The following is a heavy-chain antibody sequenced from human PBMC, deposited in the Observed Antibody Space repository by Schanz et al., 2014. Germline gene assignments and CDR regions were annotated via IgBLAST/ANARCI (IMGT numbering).Heavy chain of an antibody. CDR3: AKEKEEVAADGSFFDY. CDR1: GGTFSSFG. CDR2: MNPDSGNT. J-gene: IGHJ4*02. Sequence: VQLEQSGAEVKKPGSSVKVSCKASGGTFSSFGINWVRQAPGQGLEWMGWMNPDSGNTGYAQKFQGRVTMTRNTSISTAYMELSSLKSEDTAVYYCAKEKEEVAADGSFFDYWGQGTLVTVSS. D-gene: IGHD6-13*01. V-gene: IGHV1-8*01.